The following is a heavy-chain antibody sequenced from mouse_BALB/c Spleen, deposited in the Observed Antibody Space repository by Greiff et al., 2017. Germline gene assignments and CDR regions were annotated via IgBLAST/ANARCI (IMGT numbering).Heavy chain of an antibody. CDR2: IYPYNDGT. V-gene: IGHV1S29*02. Sequence: EVQLQQSGPELVKPGASVKISCKASGYTFTDYNMHWVKQSHGKSLEWIGYIYPYNDGTKYNEKFKGKATLTSDKSSSTAYMELSSLTSEDSAVYYCARGGSQFAYWGQGTLVTVSA. CDR3: ARGGSQFAY. J-gene: IGHJ3*01. CDR1: GYTFTDYN.